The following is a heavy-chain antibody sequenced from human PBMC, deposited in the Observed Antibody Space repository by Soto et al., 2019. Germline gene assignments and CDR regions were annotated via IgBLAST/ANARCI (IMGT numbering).Heavy chain of an antibody. CDR3: ARARGRYSSSWYYDY. CDR1: GGSVSGYY. V-gene: IGHV4-34*01. D-gene: IGHD6-13*01. CDR2: ISHSGST. Sequence: QVQLQQWGAGLLKPSETLSLTCAVYGGSVSGYYWSWIRQPPGKRLEWIGEISHSGSTNYNPSLKSRVTISVDTSKNQFSLKLSSVTAADTAVYYCARARGRYSSSWYYDYWGQGTLVTVSS. J-gene: IGHJ4*02.